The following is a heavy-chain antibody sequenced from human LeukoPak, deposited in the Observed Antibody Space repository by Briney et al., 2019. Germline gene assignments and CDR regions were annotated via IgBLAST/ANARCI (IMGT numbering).Heavy chain of an antibody. Sequence: PSETLSLTCAVSGYSISSGYYWGWIRQPPGKGLECVGSIYHSGSTFYNPYLKSRVTISADTSKNQYSLKLSSVTAADTAVYYCAREKGGILWFGELSYYFDYWGQGTLVTVSS. J-gene: IGHJ4*02. CDR3: AREKGGILWFGELSYYFDY. V-gene: IGHV4-38-2*02. CDR1: GYSISSGYY. CDR2: IYHSGST. D-gene: IGHD3-10*01.